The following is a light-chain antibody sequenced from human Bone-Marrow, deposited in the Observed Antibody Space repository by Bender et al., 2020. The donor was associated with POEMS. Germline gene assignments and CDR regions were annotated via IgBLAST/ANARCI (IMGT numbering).Light chain of an antibody. Sequence: QSALTQPASVSESPGQSITVSCTGTSSDVGGYDLVSWYQQHPGKAPRLMISDVTKRPSGVSNRFSGSKSGNTASLTISGLQSDDEADYYCTSYASSKTYVFGSGTTVTVL. V-gene: IGLV2-14*02. CDR2: DVT. J-gene: IGLJ1*01. CDR1: SSDVGGYDL. CDR3: TSYASSKTYV.